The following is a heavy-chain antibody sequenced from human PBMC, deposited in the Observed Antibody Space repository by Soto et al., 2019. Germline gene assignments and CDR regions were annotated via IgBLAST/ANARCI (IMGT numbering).Heavy chain of an antibody. CDR2: IDYSGTT. V-gene: IGHV4-31*03. CDR1: GGSISSGGYY. J-gene: IGHJ4*02. Sequence: QVQLQESGPGLVKPSQTLSLTCTVSGGSISSGGYYWSWIRQYPGKGLEWLGLIDYSGTTYYNPTLNSRVSMSVDTSKNQFSLKLSSMTAPDTAVYYCARALGYHFDYWGQGTLVTVSS. D-gene: IGHD3-16*02. CDR3: ARALGYHFDY.